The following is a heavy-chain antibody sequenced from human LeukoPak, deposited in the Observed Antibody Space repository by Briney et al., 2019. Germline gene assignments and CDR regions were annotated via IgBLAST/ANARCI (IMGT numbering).Heavy chain of an antibody. CDR3: PTCFRAALCSGPSCPRPRFDY. V-gene: IGHV3-7*01. CDR2: VSHDGSHS. D-gene: IGHD2-2*01. Sequence: GGSLRLSCTASGFTFSSFWMTWVRQAPEKGPEWVASVSHDGSHSYYVDSLKGGFTISRDNAKNSLFLQMTRLRGANTAMYYCPTCFRAALCSGPSCPRPRFDYWGQGTLATVSS. CDR1: GFTFSSFW. J-gene: IGHJ4*02.